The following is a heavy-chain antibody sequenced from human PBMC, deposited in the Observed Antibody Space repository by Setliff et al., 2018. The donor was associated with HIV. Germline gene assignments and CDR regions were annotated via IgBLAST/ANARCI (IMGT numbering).Heavy chain of an antibody. J-gene: IGHJ4*02. Sequence: SETLSLTCTVSGGSISSGSYYWSWIRQPAGKGLEWIGRIYTSGNTNYNPSLKSRVTISVDTSKNYSSLKLSYVTAADTAVYYCARQMPGVRGVIVASIDYWGQGTLVTVSS. D-gene: IGHD3-10*01. V-gene: IGHV4-61*02. CDR1: GGSISSGSYY. CDR3: ARQMPGVRGVIVASIDY. CDR2: IYTSGNT.